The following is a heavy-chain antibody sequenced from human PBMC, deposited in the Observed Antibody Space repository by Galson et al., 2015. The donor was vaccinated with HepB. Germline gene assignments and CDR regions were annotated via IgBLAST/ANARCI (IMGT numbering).Heavy chain of an antibody. CDR3: ARSPLRFLDWLPYYYYYYMDV. CDR1: GYTFTDYV. V-gene: IGHV7-4-1*02. CDR2: MNTNTGKP. Sequence: SCKASGYTFTDYVVNWVRQAPGQGLEWMGWMNTNTGKPTYAPGFAGRFVFSLDTSVTTAYLQISSLETDDTAVYYCARSPLRFLDWLPYYYYYYMDVWGEGTTVTVSS. D-gene: IGHD3-3*01. J-gene: IGHJ6*03.